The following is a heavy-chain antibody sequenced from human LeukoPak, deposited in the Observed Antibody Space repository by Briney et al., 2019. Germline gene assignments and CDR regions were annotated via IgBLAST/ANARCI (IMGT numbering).Heavy chain of an antibody. Sequence: SETLSLTCAVYGASFSAYYWCWIRQPPGKGLEWIGEINHSGGTNYSPSLKSRVTISVDTSKNQFSLKLSSVTAADTAVYYCARGHRWELLHWGQGTLVTVSS. CDR3: ARGHRWELLH. CDR2: INHSGGT. J-gene: IGHJ4*02. D-gene: IGHD1-26*01. CDR1: GASFSAYY. V-gene: IGHV4-34*01.